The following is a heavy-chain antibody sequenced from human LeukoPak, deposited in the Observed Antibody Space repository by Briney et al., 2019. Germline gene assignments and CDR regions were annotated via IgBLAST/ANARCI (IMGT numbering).Heavy chain of an antibody. CDR1: GFTFSSYA. CDR2: ISGSGGST. D-gene: IGHD6-19*01. Sequence: GGALRLSCAASGFTFSSYAMSWVRQAPGKGVEWGSAISGSGGSTYYAHSVIGRFTISRDNSKNPLYLQMNSLRAEDTAVYYCAKERGGYSSGWTDYWGQGTLVTVSS. V-gene: IGHV3-23*01. J-gene: IGHJ4*02. CDR3: AKERGGYSSGWTDY.